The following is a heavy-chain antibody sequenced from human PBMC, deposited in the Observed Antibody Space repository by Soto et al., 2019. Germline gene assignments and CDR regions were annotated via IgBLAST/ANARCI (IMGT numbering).Heavy chain of an antibody. V-gene: IGHV1-69*02. D-gene: IGHD3-22*01. Sequence: SVKVSCKASGGTFSSYTISWVRQAPGQGLEWMGRIIPILGIANYAQKFQGRVTITADKSTSTAYMELSSLRSEDTAVYYCAIVVVIGPRSAYWGQGTLVTISS. CDR2: IIPILGIA. CDR1: GGTFSSYT. CDR3: AIVVVIGPRSAY. J-gene: IGHJ4*02.